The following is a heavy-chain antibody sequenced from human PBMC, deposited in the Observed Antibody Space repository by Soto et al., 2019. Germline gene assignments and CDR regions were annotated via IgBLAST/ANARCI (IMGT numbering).Heavy chain of an antibody. D-gene: IGHD4-4*01. Sequence: QVQLQESGPGLVKPSQTLSLTCTVSGGSISSGDYYWSWIRQPPGKGLEWIGYIYYSGSTYYNPSLKSRVTISVDTSKNQFSLKLSSVTAADTAVYYCARDHLYDYSPYGMDVWGQGTTVTVSS. CDR1: GGSISSGDYY. V-gene: IGHV4-30-4*01. J-gene: IGHJ6*02. CDR3: ARDHLYDYSPYGMDV. CDR2: IYYSGST.